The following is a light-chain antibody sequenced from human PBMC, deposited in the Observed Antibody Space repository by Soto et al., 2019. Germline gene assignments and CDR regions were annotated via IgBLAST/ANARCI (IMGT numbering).Light chain of an antibody. CDR1: QSISNN. CDR3: QQYNKWPPWT. Sequence: EVMLTQSPGTLSLSPGERATLSCRASQSISNNLAWYQQKPGQAPRLVIYSAFTRATGIPARFSGSWSGTEFTLTISSLQSEDFAVYYCQQYNKWPPWTVGQGTKVDIK. CDR2: SAF. V-gene: IGKV3-15*01. J-gene: IGKJ1*01.